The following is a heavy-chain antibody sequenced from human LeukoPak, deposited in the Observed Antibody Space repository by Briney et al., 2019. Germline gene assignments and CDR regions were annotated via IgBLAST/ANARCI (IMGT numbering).Heavy chain of an antibody. CDR3: AKDGLDYYDSSGYSGLDY. J-gene: IGHJ4*02. Sequence: GRSLRLSRAASGFTFSSYAMHWVRQAPGKGLEWVAVISYDGSNKYYADSVKGRFTISRDNSKNTLYLQMNSLRAEDTAVYYCAKDGLDYYDSSGYSGLDYWGQGTLVTVS. D-gene: IGHD3-22*01. CDR1: GFTFSSYA. CDR2: ISYDGSNK. V-gene: IGHV3-30*04.